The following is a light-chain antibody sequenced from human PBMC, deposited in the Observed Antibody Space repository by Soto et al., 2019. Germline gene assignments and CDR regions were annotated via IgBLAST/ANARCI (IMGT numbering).Light chain of an antibody. V-gene: IGKV3-20*01. CDR1: ERLSSVY. CDR3: QQYGGSPRIT. Sequence: EIVLTPSPGTLSLSPGERATLSCRASERLSSVYLAWYQPRPGQPPRLLIYGASNRATGIPDRFSGSGSGTDFTLIINRLEPEDVAIYYCQQYGGSPRITFGQGTRLEIK. CDR2: GAS. J-gene: IGKJ5*01.